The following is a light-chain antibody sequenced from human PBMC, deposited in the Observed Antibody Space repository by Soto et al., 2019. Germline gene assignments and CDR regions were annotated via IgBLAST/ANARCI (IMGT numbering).Light chain of an antibody. CDR3: TSYAANINYV. J-gene: IGLJ1*01. Sequence: QSALTQPPSASGSPGQSVAISCTGTSSDVGGYNYVSWYQQHPGKAPKLIIYEVNKRPSGVPDRFSGSKSGNTASLTVSGLQADDEADYYCTSYAANINYVFGTGTKLTVL. V-gene: IGLV2-8*01. CDR2: EVN. CDR1: SSDVGGYNY.